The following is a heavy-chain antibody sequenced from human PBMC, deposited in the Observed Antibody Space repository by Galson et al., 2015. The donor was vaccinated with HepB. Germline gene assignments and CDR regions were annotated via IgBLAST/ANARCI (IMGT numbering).Heavy chain of an antibody. D-gene: IGHD4-23*01. CDR3: ATDVGGSTEFDP. J-gene: IGHJ5*02. Sequence: VKVSCKVSGNSFIDYYIHWVQQTPGKGLEWMGFVDPQDGETLYAEKFQGRVTITADTSTDTAYMELSRLSDEDTAVYYCATDVGGSTEFDPWGRGTLVTVSS. V-gene: IGHV1-69-2*01. CDR2: VDPQDGET. CDR1: GNSFIDYY.